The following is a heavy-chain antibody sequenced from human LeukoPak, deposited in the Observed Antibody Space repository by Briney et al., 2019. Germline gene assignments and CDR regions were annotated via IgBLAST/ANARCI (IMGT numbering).Heavy chain of an antibody. J-gene: IGHJ6*02. V-gene: IGHV4-34*01. D-gene: IGHD3-3*01. CDR1: GGSFSGYY. Sequence: SETLSLTCAVYGGSFSGYYWSWIRQPPGKGLEWIGEINHSGSTNYNPSLKSRVTISVDTSKNQFSLKLSSVTAADTAVYYCARHRPTIFGVVGYMDVWGQGTTVTVSS. CDR3: ARHRPTIFGVVGYMDV. CDR2: INHSGST.